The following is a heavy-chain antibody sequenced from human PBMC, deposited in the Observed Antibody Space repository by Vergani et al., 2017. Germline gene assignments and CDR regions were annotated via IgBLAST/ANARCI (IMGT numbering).Heavy chain of an antibody. V-gene: IGHV1-46*01. CDR3: ARDRSGAFRDGKRRFDP. CDR2: INPSGGST. D-gene: IGHD6-25*01. Sequence: QVQLVQSGAEVKKPGASVKVSCKASGYTFTSYYMHWVRQAPGQGLEWMGIINPSGGSTSYAQKFQCRVTMTRDTSTSTVYMELSSLRSEDTAVYYCARDRSGAFRDGKRRFDPWGQGTLVTVSS. CDR1: GYTFTSYY. J-gene: IGHJ5*02.